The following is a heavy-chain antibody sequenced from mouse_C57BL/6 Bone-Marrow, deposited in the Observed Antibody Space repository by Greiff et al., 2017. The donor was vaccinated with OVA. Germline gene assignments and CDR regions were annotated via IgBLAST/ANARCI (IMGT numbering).Heavy chain of an antibody. J-gene: IGHJ4*01. CDR1: GFTFSSYT. D-gene: IGHD1-1*01. CDR3: ARHRHYYGSSCFYYAMDY. Sequence: EVHLVESGGGLVKPGGSLKLSCAASGFTFSSYTMSWVRQTPEKRLEWVATISGGGGNTYYPDSVKGRFTFSSDNAKSTLYLQMSSLRSEDTALYYCARHRHYYGSSCFYYAMDYWGQGTSVTVSS. CDR2: ISGGGGNT. V-gene: IGHV5-9*01.